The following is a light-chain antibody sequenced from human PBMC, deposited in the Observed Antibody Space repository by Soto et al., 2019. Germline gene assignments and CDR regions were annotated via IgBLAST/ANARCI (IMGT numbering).Light chain of an antibody. Sequence: QSALTQPASVSGSPGQSITISCTGTSSDVGNYNYVSWYQQHPGKVPKLMIYDVNNRPSGVSNRFSGSKSGNTASLTISELQAEDESDYYCSSYTSSSTLVFGTGTKLTVL. V-gene: IGLV2-14*01. J-gene: IGLJ1*01. CDR2: DVN. CDR3: SSYTSSSTLV. CDR1: SSDVGNYNY.